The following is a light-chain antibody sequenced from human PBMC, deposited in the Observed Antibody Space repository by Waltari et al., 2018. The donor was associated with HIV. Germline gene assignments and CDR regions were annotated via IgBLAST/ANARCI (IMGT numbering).Light chain of an antibody. V-gene: IGLV2-11*01. CDR2: DGT. CDR3: CSFAGPYSWV. Sequence: QSALTQPRSVSGSPGQSVTISCTGSTSNIGNTKYVSWYQHNPGKVPKLIIYDGTKRPSGVPDRISGSKSGNTAFLTISGLQAEDEADYYCCSFAGPYSWVFGEGTKLTVL. J-gene: IGLJ3*02. CDR1: TSNIGNTKY.